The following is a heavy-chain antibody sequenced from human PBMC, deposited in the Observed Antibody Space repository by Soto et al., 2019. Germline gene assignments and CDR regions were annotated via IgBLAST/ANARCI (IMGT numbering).Heavy chain of an antibody. CDR3: ASTFMVRGVSPYFDY. D-gene: IGHD3-10*01. CDR2: IYSGGST. CDR1: GFTVSTNY. V-gene: IGHV3-53*04. J-gene: IGHJ4*02. Sequence: AGGSLRLSCAASGFTVSTNYMSWVRQAPGKGLEWLSVIYSGGSTYYADSVKGRFTISRHNSKNTLYLQMNSLRAEDTAVYYCASTFMVRGVSPYFDYWGQGTQVTVSS.